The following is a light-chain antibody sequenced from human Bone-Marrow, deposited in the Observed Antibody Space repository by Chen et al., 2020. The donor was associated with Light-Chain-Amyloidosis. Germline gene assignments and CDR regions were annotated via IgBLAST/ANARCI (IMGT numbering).Light chain of an antibody. CDR3: HQTTRFALT. J-gene: IGKJ3*01. V-gene: IGKV6-21*02. CDR2: FAS. Sequence: EILLTQSPDCQSVTLKEKVTITCRASQSIGTTLHWYQQKPDQSPKLLIRFASQSISGAPSRFSGSGSGTYFTRTVNGLEAEDAATYVCHQTTRFALTFGPGTKVGI. CDR1: QSIGTT.